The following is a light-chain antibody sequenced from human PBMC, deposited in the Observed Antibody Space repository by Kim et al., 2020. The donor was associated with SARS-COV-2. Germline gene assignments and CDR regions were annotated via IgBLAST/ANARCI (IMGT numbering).Light chain of an antibody. CDR1: QVINNY. J-gene: IGKJ1*01. V-gene: IGKV1-27*01. CDR3: QKYDSAPWT. CDR2: GAS. Sequence: DIQMTQSPSSLSASVGDRVTITCRASQVINNYLAWYQQKPGKAPTVLIYGASTLHSGVPSRFSGSGSGTDFTLTISSLQPEDVGTYYWQKYDSAPWTFGHGTKVDIK.